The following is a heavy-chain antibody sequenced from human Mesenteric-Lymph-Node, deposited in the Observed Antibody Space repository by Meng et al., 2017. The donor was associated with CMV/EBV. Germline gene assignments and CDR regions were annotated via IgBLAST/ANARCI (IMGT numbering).Heavy chain of an antibody. CDR3: AKDPHEFWSGEDWFDS. CDR2: IWFDGINY. J-gene: IGHJ5*01. D-gene: IGHD3-3*01. V-gene: IGHV3-30*02. Sequence: GESLKISCVASGFTLSGSGIHWVRQAPGKGLEWVALIWFDGINYFLTDSVKGRFSIYRDISKNMLFLHMSSLRPEDTAVYHCAKDPHEFWSGEDWFDSWGQGTLVTVSS. CDR1: GFTLSGSG.